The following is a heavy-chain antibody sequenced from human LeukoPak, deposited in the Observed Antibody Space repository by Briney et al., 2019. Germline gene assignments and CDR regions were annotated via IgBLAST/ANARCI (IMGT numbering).Heavy chain of an antibody. CDR3: ATAVLRYFDWLLALDY. V-gene: IGHV1-24*01. CDR1: GYTLTELS. D-gene: IGHD3-9*01. Sequence: ASVKVSCKVSGYTLTELSMHWVRQAPGKGLEWMGGFDPEDGETIYAQKFQGRVTMTEDTSTDTAYMELSSLRSEDTAVYYCATAVLRYFDWLLALDYWGQGTLVTVSS. J-gene: IGHJ4*02. CDR2: FDPEDGET.